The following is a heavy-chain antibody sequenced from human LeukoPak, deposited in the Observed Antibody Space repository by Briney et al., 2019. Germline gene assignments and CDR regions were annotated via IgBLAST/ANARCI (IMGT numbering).Heavy chain of an antibody. V-gene: IGHV4-31*03. Sequence: SETLSLTCTVSGGSMSSGGYFCSWIPRHPGEGLEWIGYIYYSGRTYYNPSLKSRVTISVDTSKNQFSLKLSSVTAADTAVYYCARDSTTEGLDYWGQGTLVTVSS. CDR1: GGSMSSGGYF. D-gene: IGHD2/OR15-2a*01. CDR3: ARDSTTEGLDY. J-gene: IGHJ4*02. CDR2: IYYSGRT.